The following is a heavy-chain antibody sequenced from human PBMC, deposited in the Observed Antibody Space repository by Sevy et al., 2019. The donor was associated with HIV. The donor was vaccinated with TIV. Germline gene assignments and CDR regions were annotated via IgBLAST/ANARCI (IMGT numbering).Heavy chain of an antibody. CDR1: GDTFSSSG. CDR2: IIPVFRTP. V-gene: IGHV1-69*01. D-gene: IGHD5-18*01. J-gene: IGHJ4*02. CDR3: ARGPLLRGFTYGPFDS. Sequence: ASVKVSCKASGDTFSSSGISWVRQAPGQGLDWMGGIIPVFRTPNYAQNFQGRVSITADASTSTVYMELNSLESNDTAVYYCARGPLLRGFTYGPFDSWGQGTLVTVSS.